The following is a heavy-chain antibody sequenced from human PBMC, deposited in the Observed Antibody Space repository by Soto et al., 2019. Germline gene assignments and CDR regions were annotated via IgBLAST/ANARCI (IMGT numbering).Heavy chain of an antibody. Sequence: PGGSLRLSCAAAGFTFSSYAMHWVRQAPGKGLEWVAVISYDGSNKYYADSVKGRFTISRDNSKNTLYLQMNSLRAEDTAVYYCARDFERRGPPDYGDYTPRGRYYYYGMDVWGQGTTVTVSS. CDR3: ARDFERRGPPDYGDYTPRGRYYYYGMDV. CDR2: ISYDGSNK. D-gene: IGHD4-17*01. J-gene: IGHJ6*02. CDR1: GFTFSSYA. V-gene: IGHV3-30-3*01.